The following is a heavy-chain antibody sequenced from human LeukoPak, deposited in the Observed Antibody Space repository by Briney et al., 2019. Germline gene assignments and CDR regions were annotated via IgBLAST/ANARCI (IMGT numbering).Heavy chain of an antibody. J-gene: IGHJ6*02. Sequence: GASVKVSCKASGYTFTSYDINWVRQATGQGLEWMGWMNPNSGNTGYAQKFQGRVTMTRNTSISTAYMELSSLRSEDTAVYYCARAGAVAATYYYYGMDVWGRGTTVTVSS. CDR3: ARAGAVAATYYYYGMDV. D-gene: IGHD2-15*01. CDR1: GYTFTSYD. CDR2: MNPNSGNT. V-gene: IGHV1-8*01.